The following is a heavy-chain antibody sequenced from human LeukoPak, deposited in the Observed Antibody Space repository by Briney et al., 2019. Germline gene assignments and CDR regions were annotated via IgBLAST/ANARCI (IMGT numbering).Heavy chain of an antibody. CDR3: ARDSYYYGSGSYHSPPNYFDY. D-gene: IGHD3-10*01. Sequence: GGPLRLSCAASGFSFSAYWMTWVRQAPGTGLEWVANINPAGSETYYVDPVKGRFSISRDNAKNSLYLQMNSLRAEDTAVYYCARDSYYYGSGSYHSPPNYFDYWGQGTTVTVSS. J-gene: IGHJ4*03. V-gene: IGHV3-7*01. CDR2: INPAGSET. CDR1: GFSFSAYW.